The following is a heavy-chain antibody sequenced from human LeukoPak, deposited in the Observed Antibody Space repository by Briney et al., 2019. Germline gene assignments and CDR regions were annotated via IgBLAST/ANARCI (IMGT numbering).Heavy chain of an antibody. Sequence: ASVKVSCKASGYTFTGCYIKWVRQAPGQGLEWMGWINPNSGGTNYAQKLQGRVTMTRDTSINTAHMELSRLRYDDTAVYYCARDAYLGAFDIWGQGTTLTVSS. CDR1: GYTFTGCY. J-gene: IGHJ3*02. CDR2: INPNSGGT. D-gene: IGHD2/OR15-2a*01. CDR3: ARDAYLGAFDI. V-gene: IGHV1-2*02.